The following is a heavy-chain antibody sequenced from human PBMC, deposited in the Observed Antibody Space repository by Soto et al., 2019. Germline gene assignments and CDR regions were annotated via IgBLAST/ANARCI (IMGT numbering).Heavy chain of an antibody. CDR1: GFTFNNFA. J-gene: IGHJ4*02. D-gene: IGHD3-9*01. Sequence: EVHLLGSGGDLVKPGGSLRLSCEVSGFTFNNFAMSWVRQSPGKGREWVSTISSDGDLRNYAESVKGRFTISRDNSKSSVFLQMTSLRADDTALYFCAKVRQRFLDILTGATNFDSWGQGTLVTVSS. CDR2: ISSDGDLR. V-gene: IGHV3-23*01. CDR3: AKVRQRFLDILTGATNFDS.